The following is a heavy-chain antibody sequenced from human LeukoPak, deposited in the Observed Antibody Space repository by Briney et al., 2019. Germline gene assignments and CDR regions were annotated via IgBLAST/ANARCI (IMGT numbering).Heavy chain of an antibody. CDR1: GFTFNTYT. CDR3: VKVGGVVPT. Sequence: PGGSLRLSCAAFGFTFNTYTMNWVRQAPGKGLEWVSYISGSSGIIDYADSVRGRFTISRDNAKNSLYLQMNSLRAEDTAVYYCVKVGGVVPTWGQGTLVTVSS. CDR2: ISGSSGII. D-gene: IGHD2-2*01. J-gene: IGHJ5*02. V-gene: IGHV3-48*01.